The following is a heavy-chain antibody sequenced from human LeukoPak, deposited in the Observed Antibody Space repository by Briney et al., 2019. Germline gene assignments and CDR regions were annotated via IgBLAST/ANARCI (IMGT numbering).Heavy chain of an antibody. J-gene: IGHJ4*02. V-gene: IGHV3-74*01. D-gene: IGHD6-13*01. CDR3: ARDRSISAAGDTY. CDR1: GFTFSDYW. Sequence: GGSLRLSCAASGFTFSDYWMHWVRQAPEKGLVWVSRVNRDGSSTSYADSVKGRFTISRDNAKNTLSLQMNSLRAEDTAIYYCARDRSISAAGDTYWGQGTLVTVSS. CDR2: VNRDGSST.